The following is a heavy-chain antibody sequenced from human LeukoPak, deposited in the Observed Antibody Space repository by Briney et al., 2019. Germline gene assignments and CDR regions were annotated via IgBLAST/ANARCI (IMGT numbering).Heavy chain of an antibody. CDR2: IYYSGST. CDR1: GGSISSYY. CDR3: ARDRRYYDSSGYTEGFDY. V-gene: IGHV4-59*01. J-gene: IGHJ4*02. D-gene: IGHD3-22*01. Sequence: PSETLSLTCTVSGGSISSYYWSWIRQPPGKGLEWIGYIYYSGSTNYNPSLKSRVTISVDTSKNQFSLKLSSVTAADTAVYYCARDRRYYDSSGYTEGFDYWGQGTLVTASS.